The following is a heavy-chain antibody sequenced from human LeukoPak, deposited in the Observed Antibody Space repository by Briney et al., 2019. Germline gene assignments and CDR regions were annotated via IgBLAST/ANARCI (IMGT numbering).Heavy chain of an antibody. CDR2: IRNDESKK. Sequence: PGGSLRLSCAASGFTFRSYGMHWVRQAPGKGLEWVAFIRNDESKKYYADSVNGRFTISRDNSKNTLYLQMNSLRAEDTAVYYCARDFTIFDAFDIWGQGTMVTVSS. J-gene: IGHJ3*02. CDR1: GFTFRSYG. CDR3: ARDFTIFDAFDI. D-gene: IGHD3-3*01. V-gene: IGHV3-30*02.